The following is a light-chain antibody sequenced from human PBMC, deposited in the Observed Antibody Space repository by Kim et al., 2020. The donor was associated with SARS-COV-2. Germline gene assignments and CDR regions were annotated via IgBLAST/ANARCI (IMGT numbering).Light chain of an antibody. CDR3: QQYNNWPQT. Sequence: APEETATRSWRASQGVSSYLAWYQQKPGQAPRLLIYGASTRATGIPARFSGSGSGTEFTLTISSLQSEDFAVYYCQQYNNWPQTFGQGTKVDIK. J-gene: IGKJ1*01. CDR1: QGVSSY. V-gene: IGKV3-15*01. CDR2: GAS.